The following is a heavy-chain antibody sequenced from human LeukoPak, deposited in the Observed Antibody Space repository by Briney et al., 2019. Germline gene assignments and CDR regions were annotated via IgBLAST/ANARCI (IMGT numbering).Heavy chain of an antibody. J-gene: IGHJ4*02. D-gene: IGHD3-10*01. V-gene: IGHV3-23*01. CDR2: TIEIAGGT. Sequence: GRSLRLSCVVSRITLSNYGTSWIRQAPGEGRGWVAHTIEIAGGTNYTDSVKGRFTMSRDNFKNTLYLQMNSLRAEDTAVYFCARRGVVIRAVILLAFHNEAHYFDFWGRGTLVTVSS. CDR3: ARRGVVIRAVILLAFHNEAHYFDF. CDR1: RITLSNYG.